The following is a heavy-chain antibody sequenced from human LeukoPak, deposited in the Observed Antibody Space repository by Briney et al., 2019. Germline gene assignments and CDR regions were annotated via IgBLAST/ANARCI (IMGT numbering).Heavy chain of an antibody. CDR1: GFTFSSYG. V-gene: IGHV3-23*01. J-gene: IGHJ6*03. Sequence: GGSLRLSCAASGFTFSSYGMSWVRQAPGKGLEWVSAISGSGGSTYYADSVKGRFTISRDNSKNTLYLQMNSLRAEDTAVYYCAKKGVYCSGGSCYSDCYYYYMDVWGKGTTVTISS. D-gene: IGHD2-15*01. CDR3: AKKGVYCSGGSCYSDCYYYYMDV. CDR2: ISGSGGST.